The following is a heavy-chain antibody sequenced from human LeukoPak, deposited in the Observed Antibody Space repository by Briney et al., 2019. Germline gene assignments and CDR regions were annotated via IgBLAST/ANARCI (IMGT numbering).Heavy chain of an antibody. J-gene: IGHJ3*02. D-gene: IGHD5-12*01. V-gene: IGHV4-61*08. CDR1: GGSISSGDYY. Sequence: SETLSLTCTVSGGSISSGDYYWSWIRQPPGKGLEWIARIYPGGETNYNPSLKSRVTMSVDTSKNQFSLGLTSVTAADTAVYYCARGPGAITKEAFDIWGQGTMATVSS. CDR2: IYPGGET. CDR3: ARGPGAITKEAFDI.